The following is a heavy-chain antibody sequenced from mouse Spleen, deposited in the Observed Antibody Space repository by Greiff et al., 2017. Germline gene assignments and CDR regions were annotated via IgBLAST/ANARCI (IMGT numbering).Heavy chain of an antibody. Sequence: QVQLQQSGTELVKPGASVKLSCKASGYTFTSYWMHWVKQRPGQGLEWIGNINPSNGGTNYNEKFKSKATLTVDKSSSTAYMQLSSLTSEDSAVYYCARREDDYDGYDYYAMDYWGQGTSVTGSS. D-gene: IGHD2-4*01. CDR1: GYTFTSYW. CDR3: ARREDDYDGYDYYAMDY. V-gene: IGHV1-53*01. J-gene: IGHJ4*01. CDR2: INPSNGGT.